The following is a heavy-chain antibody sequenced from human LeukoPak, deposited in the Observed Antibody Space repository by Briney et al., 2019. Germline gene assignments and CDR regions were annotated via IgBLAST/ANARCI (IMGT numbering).Heavy chain of an antibody. CDR2: IIPIFGTA. CDR1: GGTFSSYA. D-gene: IGHD3-22*01. J-gene: IGHJ3*02. V-gene: IGHV1-69*05. Sequence: SVKVSCKASGGTFSSYAISWVRQAPGQGLEWMGGIIPIFGTANYAQKFQGRVTITTDESTSTAYMELSSLRSEDTAVYYCARVVVTPIDAFDIWGQGTMVTVSS. CDR3: ARVVVTPIDAFDI.